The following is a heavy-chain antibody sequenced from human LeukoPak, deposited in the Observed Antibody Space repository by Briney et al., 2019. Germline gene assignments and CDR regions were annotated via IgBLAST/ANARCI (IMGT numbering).Heavy chain of an antibody. CDR2: IYHSGST. CDR3: SGSYLYYYYYYMHV. CDR1: GFTFSNAW. J-gene: IGHJ6*03. Sequence: GSLRPSCAASGFTFSNAWMSWVRQAPGKGLEWIGSIYHSGSTYYNPSLKSRVTISVDTSKNQFSLKLSSVTAADTAVYYCSGSYLYYYYYYMHVWGKGTTVTISS. V-gene: IGHV4-38-2*01. D-gene: IGHD1-26*01.